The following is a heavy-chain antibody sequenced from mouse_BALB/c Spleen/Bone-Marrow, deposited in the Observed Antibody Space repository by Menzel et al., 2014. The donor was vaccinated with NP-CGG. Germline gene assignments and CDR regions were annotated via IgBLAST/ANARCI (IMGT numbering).Heavy chain of an antibody. CDR3: TRFGSSYDWYFDV. Sequence: VQLQQSGTVLARPGASVKMSCKAPGYSFTNYWLHWVKQRPGQGLEWIGAIYPGNSDTSYNQKFKGKAKLTAVTSASTAYMELSSLTNEDSAVYYCTRFGSSYDWYFDVWGAGTTVTVSS. V-gene: IGHV1-5*01. CDR2: IYPGNSDT. J-gene: IGHJ1*01. CDR1: GYSFTNYW. D-gene: IGHD1-1*01.